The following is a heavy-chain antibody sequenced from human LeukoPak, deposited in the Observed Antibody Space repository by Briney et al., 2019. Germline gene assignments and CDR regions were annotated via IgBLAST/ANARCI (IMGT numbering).Heavy chain of an antibody. J-gene: IGHJ5*02. Sequence: PSETLSLICTVSGGSISTYYWSWIRQPPGKGLEWIGYIYYSRSTNYNSSLKSRVTISVDTSKNQFSLKLSSVTAADTAVYYCARDYRGSFDPWGQGTLVTVSS. CDR2: IYYSRST. CDR1: GGSISTYY. D-gene: IGHD1-26*01. V-gene: IGHV4-59*01. CDR3: ARDYRGSFDP.